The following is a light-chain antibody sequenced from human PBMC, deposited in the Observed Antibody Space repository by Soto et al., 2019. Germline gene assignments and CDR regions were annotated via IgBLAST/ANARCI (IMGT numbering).Light chain of an antibody. V-gene: IGKV1-39*01. CDR3: QQSYSAPLT. CDR1: QNISRF. J-gene: IGKJ1*01. Sequence: DIPMTQSPSSLSASVGDRVTITCRSSQNISRFLNWYQQKQGRAPNLLIYGVSNLHAGVPSRFSGGGFGTEFTLIISSLQPADFATYFCQQSYSAPLTFGQGTKVEIK. CDR2: GVS.